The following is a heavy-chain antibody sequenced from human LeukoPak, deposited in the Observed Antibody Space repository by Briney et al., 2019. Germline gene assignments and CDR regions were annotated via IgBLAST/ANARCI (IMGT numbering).Heavy chain of an antibody. CDR2: VYYSGST. J-gene: IGHJ4*02. D-gene: IGHD2-21*02. Sequence: PSETLSLTCTVSGGSISSFYWSWIRQPPGKGLEWIGYVYYSGSTNYNPSLKSRVTISVDTSKKQFFLKLSSVTAADTAVYYCARERAYCGADCYRYFDYWGQGTLVTVSS. CDR3: ARERAYCGADCYRYFDY. V-gene: IGHV4-59*01. CDR1: GGSISSFY.